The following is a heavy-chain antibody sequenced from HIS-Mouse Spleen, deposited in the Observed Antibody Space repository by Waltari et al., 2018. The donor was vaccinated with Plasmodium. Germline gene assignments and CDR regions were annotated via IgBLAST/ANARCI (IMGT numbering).Heavy chain of an antibody. CDR2: ISYDGSNK. D-gene: IGHD2-15*01. CDR3: ARDRRLAFDY. J-gene: IGHJ4*02. Sequence: QVQLVEYGGGVVQPGRSLILSCAASGFTFNSYAMHWVRQAPGKGLEWVAVISYDGSNKYYADSVKGRFTISRDNSKNTLYLQMNSRRAEDTAVYYCARDRRLAFDYWGQGTLVTVSS. V-gene: IGHV3-30-3*01. CDR1: GFTFNSYA.